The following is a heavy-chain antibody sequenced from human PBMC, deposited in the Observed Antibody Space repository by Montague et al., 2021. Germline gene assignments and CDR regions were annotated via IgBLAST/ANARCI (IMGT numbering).Heavy chain of an antibody. CDR1: SGSIFHAH. V-gene: IGHV4-59*08. D-gene: IGHD3-10*01. CDR2: MFYGGAT. CDR3: AKQDYFVSGTSYKGFDP. J-gene: IGHJ5*02. Sequence: SETLSLTCTVSSGSIFHAHWSWVRQPPGKGLEWLGSMFYGGATSNNPSLKSPVTMSIDTSTNQFSLKLSFVTAADTAGYYCAKQDYFVSGTSYKGFDPWGQGILVTVSS.